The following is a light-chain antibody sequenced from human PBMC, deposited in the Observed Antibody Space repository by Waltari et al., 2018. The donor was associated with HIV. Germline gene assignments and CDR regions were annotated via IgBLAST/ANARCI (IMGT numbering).Light chain of an antibody. CDR3: QQRSNWLT. V-gene: IGKV3-11*01. CDR1: QGVSSY. CDR2: DAS. Sequence: DIVLTQSPATLSLSLGARANLSCRASQGVSSYLAWYQQKPGQAPRRLIYDASNRATGIPARFSGSGSGTDFTLTISSLEPEDFAVYYCQQRSNWLTFGGGTKVEIK. J-gene: IGKJ4*01.